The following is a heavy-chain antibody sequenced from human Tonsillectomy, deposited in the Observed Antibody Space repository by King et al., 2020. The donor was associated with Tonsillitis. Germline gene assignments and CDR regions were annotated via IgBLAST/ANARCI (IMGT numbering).Heavy chain of an antibody. CDR1: GFTFSSYT. D-gene: IGHD6-6*01. V-gene: IGHV3-30*04. J-gene: IGHJ4*02. CDR2: ISYDGSNK. CDR3: ARDLSSSLPY. Sequence: VQPVESGGGVVQPGRSLRLSCAASGFTFSSYTMHWVRQAPGKGLEWVAVISYDGSNKSYADSVKGRFTISRDNSKNTLYLQMNSLRAEDTAVYYCARDLSSSLPYWGQGTLVTVSS.